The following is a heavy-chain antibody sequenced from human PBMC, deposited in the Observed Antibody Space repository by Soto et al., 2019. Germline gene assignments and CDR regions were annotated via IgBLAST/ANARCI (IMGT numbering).Heavy chain of an antibody. D-gene: IGHD1-1*01. J-gene: IGHJ4*02. Sequence: PGGSLRLSCAASAFTFSSSEMNWVRQAPGRGLEWVSYISGSGTTIYYAASVKGRFTISRDNAKNSLYLQMISLRAEETAVYYWSREVAWRYDYWGQGTLVTVSS. CDR3: SREVAWRYDY. CDR2: ISGSGTTI. CDR1: AFTFSSSE. V-gene: IGHV3-48*03.